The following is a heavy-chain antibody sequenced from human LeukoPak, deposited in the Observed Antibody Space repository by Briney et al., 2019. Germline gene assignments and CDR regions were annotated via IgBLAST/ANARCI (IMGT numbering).Heavy chain of an antibody. V-gene: IGHV4-59*01. CDR3: ARGVPSDFWSGYPNNWFDP. CDR1: GGSISSYY. CDR2: IYYSGST. D-gene: IGHD3-3*01. J-gene: IGHJ5*02. Sequence: PSETLSLTCTVSGGSISSYYWSWIRQPPGKGLEWIGYIYYSGSTNYNPSLKSRVTISEDTSKNQFSLKLSSVTAADTAVYYCARGVPSDFWSGYPNNWFDPWGQGTLVTVSS.